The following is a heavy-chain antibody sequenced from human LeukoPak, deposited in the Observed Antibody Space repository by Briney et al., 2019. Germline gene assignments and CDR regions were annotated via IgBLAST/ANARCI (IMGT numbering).Heavy chain of an antibody. CDR3: ARWFGDPNGNYFDF. CDR1: GGSISSGDHY. CDR2: IYFRGDA. Sequence: SQTLSLTCTVSGGSISSGDHYWSWIRQRPGKGLEWIGYIYFRGDAYYSASLKSRLTPSIDTFRSDFSMTLSSVTAADTAVYYCARWFGDPNGNYFDFWGQGILVTVSS. J-gene: IGHJ4*02. D-gene: IGHD3-10*01. V-gene: IGHV4-31*03.